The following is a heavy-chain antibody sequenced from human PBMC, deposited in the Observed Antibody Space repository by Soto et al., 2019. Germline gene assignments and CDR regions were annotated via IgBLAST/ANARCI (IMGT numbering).Heavy chain of an antibody. CDR2: IKQDGTEE. CDR1: GFTFSSYR. D-gene: IGHD5-12*01. CDR3: ARGRFVATIQHFDS. J-gene: IGHJ4*02. V-gene: IGHV3-7*03. Sequence: PGGSLRLSCAASGFTFSSYRMSWVRQAPGKGLECVANIKQDGTEEHYVDSVKGRFTISRDNAKNSLFLQMNSLRAEDTAVYYCARGRFVATIQHFDSWGQGTLVTVSS.